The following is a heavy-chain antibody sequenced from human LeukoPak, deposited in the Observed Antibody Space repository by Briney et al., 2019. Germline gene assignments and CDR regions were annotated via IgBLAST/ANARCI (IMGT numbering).Heavy chain of an antibody. CDR1: GASISFYY. Sequence: SETLSLTCTVSGASISFYYWSWIRQPPGKGLEWIGYIYYSGSTNYNPSLKSRVTMSIDTSKNHFSLNLNSVTAADTAIYYCALDSSGWSDDSFDIWGQGTMVTVSS. J-gene: IGHJ3*02. CDR2: IYYSGST. CDR3: ALDSSGWSDDSFDI. D-gene: IGHD6-13*01. V-gene: IGHV4-59*01.